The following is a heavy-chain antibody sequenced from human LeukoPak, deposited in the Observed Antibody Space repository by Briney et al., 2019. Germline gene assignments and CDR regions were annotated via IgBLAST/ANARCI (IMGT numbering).Heavy chain of an antibody. D-gene: IGHD3-22*01. V-gene: IGHV3-30-3*01. CDR1: GFTSRAYG. CDR3: ARSLESYDSSGYKGVNY. CDR2: KSYDGSNK. J-gene: IGHJ4*02. Sequence: GGSLRPSCAPSGFTSRAYGMHGVRQAPAKGLGWGAAKSYDGSNKYYADSVKGRFTISRDNSKNTLYLQMNSLRAEDTAVYYCARSLESYDSSGYKGVNYWGQGTLVTVSS.